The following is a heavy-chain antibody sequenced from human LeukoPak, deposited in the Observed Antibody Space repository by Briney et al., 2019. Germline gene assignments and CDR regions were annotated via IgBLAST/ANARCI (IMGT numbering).Heavy chain of an antibody. D-gene: IGHD6-19*01. Sequence: ESGPTLVNPTQTLTMTCTFSGFSLSTSGMCVSWVRQPPGKALEWLARLDWDNGKYYSTSLKTRLTISRDTSKNQVVLTVTNMDPVDTATYYCARMNIAVAGTKGVLDYWGQGALVTVSS. V-gene: IGHV2-70*11. CDR2: LDWDNGK. CDR3: ARMNIAVAGTKGVLDY. CDR1: GFSLSTSGMC. J-gene: IGHJ4*02.